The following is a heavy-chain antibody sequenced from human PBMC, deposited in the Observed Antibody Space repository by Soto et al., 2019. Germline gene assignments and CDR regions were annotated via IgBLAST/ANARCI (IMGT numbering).Heavy chain of an antibody. J-gene: IGHJ4*01. CDR3: ARNGALDY. V-gene: IGHV4-30-4*01. CDR2: ILYSGTT. D-gene: IGHD2-8*01. Sequence: QVQLQESGPGLVKPSQTLSLTCTVSGGSISSGDYYWSWIRQPPGKGLEWIGYILYSGTTNYNPSLESRRTISGDTSKNQFSLNLTSVTAADTAVYYCARNGALDYWGRGTLVTVAS. CDR1: GGSISSGDYY.